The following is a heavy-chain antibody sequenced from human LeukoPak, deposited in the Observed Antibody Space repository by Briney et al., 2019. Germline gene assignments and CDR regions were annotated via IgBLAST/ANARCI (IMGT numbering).Heavy chain of an antibody. CDR3: AKGSFMVRFYGMDV. D-gene: IGHD3-10*01. V-gene: IGHV3-23*01. Sequence: GGSLRLSCAASGFTFSSYAMSWVRQAPGKGLEWVSAISGSGGSTYYADSAKGRFTISRDNSKNTLYLQMNSLRAEDTAVYYCAKGSFMVRFYGMDVWGQGTTVTVSS. J-gene: IGHJ6*02. CDR1: GFTFSSYA. CDR2: ISGSGGST.